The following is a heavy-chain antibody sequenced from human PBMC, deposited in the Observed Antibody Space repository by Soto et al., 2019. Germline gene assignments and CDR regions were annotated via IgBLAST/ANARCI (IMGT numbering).Heavy chain of an antibody. CDR2: ISGSGGST. CDR1: GFTFSGFA. V-gene: IGHV3-23*01. Sequence: PVGSLRLSCAASGFTFSGFAMSWVRQAPGKGLEWVSAISGSGGSTYYADSVKGRFTISRDNSKNPLYLQMNSLRAEDTAGYYWAEKMDPDREEPLPLPFQYGMDVWGQGPKVTVS. CDR3: AEKMDPDREEPLPLPFQYGMDV. D-gene: IGHD2-8*01. J-gene: IGHJ6*02.